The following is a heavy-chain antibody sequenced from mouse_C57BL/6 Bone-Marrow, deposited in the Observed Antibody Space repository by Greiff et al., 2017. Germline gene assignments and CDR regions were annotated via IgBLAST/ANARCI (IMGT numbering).Heavy chain of an antibody. D-gene: IGHD2-3*01. V-gene: IGHV1-82*01. CDR2: IYPGDGDT. Sequence: VQLQESGPELVKPGASVKISCKASGYAVSSSWMNWVKQRPGKGLEWIGRIYPGDGDTNYNGKFKGKATLTADKSSSTAYMQLSSLTSEDSAVYFCARNGYFLFDYWGQGTTLTVSS. CDR3: ARNGYFLFDY. J-gene: IGHJ2*01. CDR1: GYAVSSSW.